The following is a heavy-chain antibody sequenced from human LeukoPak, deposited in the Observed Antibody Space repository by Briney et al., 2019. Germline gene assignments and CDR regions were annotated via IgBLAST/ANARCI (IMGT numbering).Heavy chain of an antibody. CDR3: ARGNGWYAAFDI. V-gene: IGHV3-21*01. Sequence: TGGSLRLSCAASGFTFSSYSMNWVRQAPGKGLEWVSSISSSSSYIYYAGSVKGRFTISRDNAKNSLYLQMNSLRAEDTAVYYCARGNGWYAAFDIWGQGTMVTVSS. CDR2: ISSSSSYI. CDR1: GFTFSSYS. J-gene: IGHJ3*02. D-gene: IGHD6-19*01.